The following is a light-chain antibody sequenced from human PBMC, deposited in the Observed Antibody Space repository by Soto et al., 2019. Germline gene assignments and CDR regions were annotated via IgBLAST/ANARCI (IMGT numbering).Light chain of an antibody. Sequence: QSALTQPASVSGSPGQSIAISCTGTSSDVGAYNYVSWYQHHPGKAHNLMIYDVSNRPSGVSNRFSGSKSGNTASLTISGLQAEDEADYYCSSYTSTSTLYVFGTGTKVTVL. V-gene: IGLV2-14*03. CDR2: DVS. J-gene: IGLJ1*01. CDR1: SSDVGAYNY. CDR3: SSYTSTSTLYV.